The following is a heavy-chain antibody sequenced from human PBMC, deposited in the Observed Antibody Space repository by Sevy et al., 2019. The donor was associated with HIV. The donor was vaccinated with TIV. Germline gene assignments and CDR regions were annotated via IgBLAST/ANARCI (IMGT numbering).Heavy chain of an antibody. CDR3: AKDKYGSAGVYSMDV. V-gene: IGHV3-43*01. J-gene: IGHJ6*02. CDR2: ISWDGGST. Sequence: GGSLRLSCAASGFTFDDYTMHWVRQAPGKGLEWVSLISWDGGSTYYADSVKGRFTISRDNSKNSLYLQMNSLRTEDTALYYCAKDKYGSAGVYSMDVWGQGTTVTVSS. CDR1: GFTFDDYT. D-gene: IGHD3-10*01.